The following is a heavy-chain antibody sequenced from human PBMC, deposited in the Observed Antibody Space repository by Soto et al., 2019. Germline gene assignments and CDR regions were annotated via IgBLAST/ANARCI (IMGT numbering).Heavy chain of an antibody. CDR2: ISLYSDGT. D-gene: IGHD2-2*01. Sequence: ASVKVSCKTSGYTFSNYGITWVRQAPGQPLEWLGWISLYSDGTNYAQKLQGRVSMNTDTSTTTDYTELRSLRSDDTAVCYCARVVPGAEAWFGPWGQGTLVTVSS. J-gene: IGHJ5*02. CDR3: ARVVPGAEAWFGP. CDR1: GYTFSNYG. V-gene: IGHV1-18*01.